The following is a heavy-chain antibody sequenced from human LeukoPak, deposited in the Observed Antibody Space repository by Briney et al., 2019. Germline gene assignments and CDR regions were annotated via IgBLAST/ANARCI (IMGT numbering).Heavy chain of an antibody. CDR3: ARDYYDSSGYYYFDY. D-gene: IGHD3-22*01. CDR1: GFTFSSYW. CDR2: IKQDGSER. Sequence: GGSLRLSCAASGFTFSSYWMSWVRQAPGKGLEWVANIKQDGSERYYVDSVKGRFTISRDNAKNSLYLQMNSLRAEDTAVYYCARDYYDSSGYYYFDYWGQGTLVTVSS. J-gene: IGHJ4*02. V-gene: IGHV3-7*01.